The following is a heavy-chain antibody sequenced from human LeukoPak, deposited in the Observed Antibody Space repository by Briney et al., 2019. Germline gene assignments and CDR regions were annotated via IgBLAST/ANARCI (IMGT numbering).Heavy chain of an antibody. Sequence: SETLSLTCTCSGGSISSGSYYWRWIRQPGGKGLEWIGRIYTSGSTNYNPSLKSRVTISVDTSKNQFSLKLSSVTAADTAVYYCARVPTTRGSYFDYWGQGILVTVSS. CDR2: IYTSGST. CDR1: GGSISSGSYY. V-gene: IGHV4-61*02. J-gene: IGHJ4*02. D-gene: IGHD2-2*01. CDR3: ARVPTTRGSYFDY.